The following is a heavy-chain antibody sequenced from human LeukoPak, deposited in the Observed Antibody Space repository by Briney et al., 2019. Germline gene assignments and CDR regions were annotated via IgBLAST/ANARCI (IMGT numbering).Heavy chain of an antibody. CDR1: GFTFSSYG. CDR3: ARDHPRGYCSSTSCLDAFDI. CDR2: ISGSGGST. Sequence: GGSLRLSCAASGFTFSSYGMSWVRQAPGKGLEWVSAISGSGGSTYYADSVKGRFTISRDNAKNSLYLQMNSLRAEDTAVYYCARDHPRGYCSSTSCLDAFDIWGQGTMVTVSS. V-gene: IGHV3-23*01. J-gene: IGHJ3*02. D-gene: IGHD2-2*01.